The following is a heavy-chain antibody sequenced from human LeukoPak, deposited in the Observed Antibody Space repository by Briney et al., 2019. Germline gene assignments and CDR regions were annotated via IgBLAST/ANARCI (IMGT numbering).Heavy chain of an antibody. D-gene: IGHD6-19*01. Sequence: PGRSLRLSCAASGFTFDDYAMHWVRQAPGKGLEWVSGISWNSGSIGYADSVKGRFTISRDNAKNSLYLQMNSLRAEDTALYYCAKDIALAGKGLDAFDIWGQGTMVTVSS. V-gene: IGHV3-9*01. CDR3: AKDIALAGKGLDAFDI. J-gene: IGHJ3*02. CDR2: ISWNSGSI. CDR1: GFTFDDYA.